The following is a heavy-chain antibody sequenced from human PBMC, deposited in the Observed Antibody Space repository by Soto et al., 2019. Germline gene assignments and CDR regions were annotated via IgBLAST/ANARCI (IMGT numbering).Heavy chain of an antibody. D-gene: IGHD2-2*01. CDR3: AGDRRFCSDTSCYNWFDP. CDR1: SGSIISSNYY. Sequence: PSETLSLTCTVSSGSIISSNYYWAWIRQPPEKGLEWIATIYHSGSTNYNPSLKRRVTISLDKSKNQFSLKLSSVTAADTAVYFCAGDRRFCSDTSCYNWFDPWGQGTLDPVSS. J-gene: IGHJ5*02. V-gene: IGHV4-39*07. CDR2: IYHSGST.